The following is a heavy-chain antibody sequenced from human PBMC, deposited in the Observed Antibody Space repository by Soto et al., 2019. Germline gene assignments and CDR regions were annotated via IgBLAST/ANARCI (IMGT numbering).Heavy chain of an antibody. V-gene: IGHV5-51*01. Sequence: VESLKISCKGSGYSFTSYWIGWVRQLPGKGLEWMGIIYPGDSDTRYSPSVQGQVTISADKSISTAYLQWSSLKASDTPMYYCASGPGLGQTPASRYYYDSSGPGAFDIWGQGTMVTVSS. CDR2: IYPGDSDT. J-gene: IGHJ3*02. D-gene: IGHD3-22*01. CDR3: ASGPGLGQTPASRYYYDSSGPGAFDI. CDR1: GYSFTSYW.